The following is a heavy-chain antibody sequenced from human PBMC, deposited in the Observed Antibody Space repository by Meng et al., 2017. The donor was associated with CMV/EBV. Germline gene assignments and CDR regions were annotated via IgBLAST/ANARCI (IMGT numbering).Heavy chain of an antibody. CDR1: GYTFTGYY. V-gene: IGHV1-2*02. J-gene: IGHJ6*02. D-gene: IGHD4-11*01. CDR2: INPNSGGT. Sequence: ASVKVSCKASGYTFTGYYMHWVRQAPGQGLEWMGWINPNSGGTNYAQKFQGRVTMTRDTSISTAYMELSRLRSDDTAVYYCARGMTTDYYYYGMDVWGHGTTVTVSS. CDR3: ARGMTTDYYYYGMDV.